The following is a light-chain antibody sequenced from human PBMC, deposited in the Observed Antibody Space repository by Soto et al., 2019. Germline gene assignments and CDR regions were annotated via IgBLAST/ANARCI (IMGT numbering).Light chain of an antibody. CDR3: QQYNSYPLT. CDR1: QSVSNNY. V-gene: IGKV3-20*01. Sequence: ENVLTQSPGTLSLSQGERATLSCRASQSVSNNYLAWYQQKPGQAPRLLIYDVSNRATGIPARFSGSGSGTDFTLTITSLQPEDFATYYCQQYNSYPLTFGGGTNVDIK. CDR2: DVS. J-gene: IGKJ4*01.